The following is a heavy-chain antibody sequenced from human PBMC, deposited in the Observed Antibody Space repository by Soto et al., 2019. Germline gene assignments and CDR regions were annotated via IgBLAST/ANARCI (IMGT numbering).Heavy chain of an antibody. CDR2: IKEDGSER. D-gene: IGHD4-4*01. Sequence: EVQLVESGGGLVQPGGSLRLSCAASGFTFSNYWMSWVRQAPGKGLEWVANIKEDGSERYYVDSVKGRFTISRDNAKNSLYLQMTSLRPEDTAVYYCTRGHPSIYNYWGQGTLFTVSS. J-gene: IGHJ4*02. CDR1: GFTFSNYW. CDR3: TRGHPSIYNY. V-gene: IGHV3-7*01.